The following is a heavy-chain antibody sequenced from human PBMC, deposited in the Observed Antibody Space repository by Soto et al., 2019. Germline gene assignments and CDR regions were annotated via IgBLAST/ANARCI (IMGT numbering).Heavy chain of an antibody. J-gene: IGHJ6*02. CDR3: AKVTSARVFYFGLDV. D-gene: IGHD2-2*01. CDR2: ISGSAGRT. Sequence: LRLSFTASGFTFSSYAMSWVRQAPGKGLEWVSIISGSAGRTYYADSVKGRFTVSRDNSKNTLYLQMNSLRAEDTAVYYCAKVTSARVFYFGLDVWGQGTTVTVSS. V-gene: IGHV3-23*01. CDR1: GFTFSSYA.